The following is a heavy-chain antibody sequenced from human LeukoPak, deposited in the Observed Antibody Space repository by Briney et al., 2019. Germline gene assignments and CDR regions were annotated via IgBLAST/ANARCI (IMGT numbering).Heavy chain of an antibody. D-gene: IGHD1-26*01. Sequence: SGGSLRLSCAASGFTFSSYAMSWVRQAPGKGLEWASAISGSGGSTYYADSVKGRFTISRDNSKNTLYLQMNSLRAEDTAVYYCAKNGVRIVGATMSIGYWGQGTLVTVSS. J-gene: IGHJ4*02. CDR3: AKNGVRIVGATMSIGY. CDR2: ISGSGGST. CDR1: GFTFSSYA. V-gene: IGHV3-23*01.